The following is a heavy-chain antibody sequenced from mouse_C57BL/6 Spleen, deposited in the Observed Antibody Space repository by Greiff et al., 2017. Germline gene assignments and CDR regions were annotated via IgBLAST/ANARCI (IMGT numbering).Heavy chain of an antibody. V-gene: IGHV1-50*01. J-gene: IGHJ1*03. CDR3: ASPLHYDGSSYGYFDV. CDR1: GYTFTSYW. D-gene: IGHD1-1*01. CDR2: IDTSDSYT. Sequence: QVQLKQPGAELVKPGASVKLSCKASGYTFTSYWMQWVKQRPGQGLEWIGEIDTSDSYTNYNQKFKGKATLTVDTSSSTAYRQLSSLTSEDSAVYYWASPLHYDGSSYGYFDVWGTGTTVTVSS.